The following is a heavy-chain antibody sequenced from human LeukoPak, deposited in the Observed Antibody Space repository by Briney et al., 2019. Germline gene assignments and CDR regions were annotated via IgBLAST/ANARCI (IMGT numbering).Heavy chain of an antibody. CDR1: GFTFSSYA. V-gene: IGHV3-23*01. CDR2: ISGSGGST. D-gene: IGHD3-3*01. CDR3: LIFPGR. Sequence: GGSLRLSCAASGFTFSSYAMSWVRQAPGKGLEWVSAISGSGGSTYYADSVKGRFTISRDNSKNTLYLQMNSLQIDDTAVYYRLIFPGRWGQGTLVTVSS. J-gene: IGHJ4*02.